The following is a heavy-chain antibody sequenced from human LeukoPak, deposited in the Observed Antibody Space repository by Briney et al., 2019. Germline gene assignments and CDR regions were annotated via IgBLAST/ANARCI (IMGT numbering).Heavy chain of an antibody. CDR2: IDPSDSYT. J-gene: IGHJ4*02. CDR3: ARRQITMVWGVINGFDY. D-gene: IGHD3-10*01. Sequence: GESLKISCKASGYIFTSYWISWVRQMPGKGLEWMGRIDPSDSYTNYSPSFQGHVTISADKSISTAYLQWSSLKASDTAMYYCARRQITMVWGVINGFDYWGQGTLVTVSS. V-gene: IGHV5-10-1*01. CDR1: GYIFTSYW.